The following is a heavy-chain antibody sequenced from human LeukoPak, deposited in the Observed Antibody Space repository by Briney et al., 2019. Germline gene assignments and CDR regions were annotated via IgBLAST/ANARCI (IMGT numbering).Heavy chain of an antibody. CDR3: ATSGYSSSWYFG. V-gene: IGHV3-48*01. J-gene: IGHJ4*02. CDR2: ISRNSTTI. D-gene: IGHD6-13*01. CDR1: GFTFSSSE. Sequence: PGGSLRLSCAASGFTFSSSEMNWVRQAPGKGLEWVSYISRNSTTIYYADSVKGRFTISRDNAKNSLYLQMNSLRAEDTAVYYCATSGYSSSWYFGWGQGTLVTVSS.